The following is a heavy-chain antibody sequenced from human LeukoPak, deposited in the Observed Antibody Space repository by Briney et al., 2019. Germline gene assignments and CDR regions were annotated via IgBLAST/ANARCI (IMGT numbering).Heavy chain of an antibody. D-gene: IGHD3-10*01. V-gene: IGHV3-53*01. CDR3: ARDDPLADYYGSGSYAAFDI. J-gene: IGHJ3*02. Sequence: GGSLRLSCAASGFTVSSNYMSWVRQAPGKGLEWVSVIYSGGSTYYADSVKGRFTISRDNSKNTLYLQMNSLRAEDTAVYYCARDDPLADYYGSGSYAAFDIWGQGTMVTVSS. CDR2: IYSGGST. CDR1: GFTVSSNY.